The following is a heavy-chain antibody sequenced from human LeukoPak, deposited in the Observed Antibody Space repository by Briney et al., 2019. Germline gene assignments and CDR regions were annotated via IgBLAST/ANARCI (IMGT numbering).Heavy chain of an antibody. J-gene: IGHJ4*02. D-gene: IGHD1-14*01. CDR1: GGSFSGYY. CDR3: ARHGTISSESYFDY. V-gene: IGHV4-34*01. Sequence: SETLSLTCAVYGGSFSGYYWSWIRQPPGKGLEWIGEIDHSGSTNYNPSLKSRVTGFVDTSKNQVSLRLSSVTAADTAVYYCARHGTISSESYFDYWGQGALVTVSS. CDR2: IDHSGST.